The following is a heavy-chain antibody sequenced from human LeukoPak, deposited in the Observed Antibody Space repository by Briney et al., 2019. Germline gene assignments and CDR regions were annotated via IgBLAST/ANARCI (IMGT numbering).Heavy chain of an antibody. V-gene: IGHV1-2*02. Sequence: ASVKVSCKASGYTFTSYYMHWVRQAPGQGLEWMGWINPNSGGTNYAQKFQGRVTMTRDTSISTAYMELSRLRSDDTAVYYCARDSGSIVGATTRSGFDYWGQGTLVTVSS. CDR2: INPNSGGT. J-gene: IGHJ4*02. CDR1: GYTFTSYY. CDR3: ARDSGSIVGATTRSGFDY. D-gene: IGHD1-26*01.